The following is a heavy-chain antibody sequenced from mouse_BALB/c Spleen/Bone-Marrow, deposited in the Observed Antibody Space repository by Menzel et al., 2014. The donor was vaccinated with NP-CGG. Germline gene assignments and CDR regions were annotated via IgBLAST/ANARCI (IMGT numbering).Heavy chain of an antibody. CDR1: GFTFNNYG. Sequence: EVKLMESGGGLAKSGGSLKLSCAASGFTFNNYGMSWVRQTPEKRLEWVATISGGGSYTFYPDSVKGRFTISRDNAKNDLYLQLSSLRSEDTALYYCARHAYYDQTEVSFVYWGQGTLVTVSA. V-gene: IGHV5-9-2*01. CDR2: ISGGGSYT. D-gene: IGHD2-4*01. CDR3: ARHAYYDQTEVSFVY. J-gene: IGHJ3*01.